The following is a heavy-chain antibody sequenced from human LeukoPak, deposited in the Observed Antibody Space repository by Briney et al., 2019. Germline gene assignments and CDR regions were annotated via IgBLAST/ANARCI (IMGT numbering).Heavy chain of an antibody. CDR2: ISSSSGSI. CDR3: VRDSLLWFGEIDY. V-gene: IGHV3-21*01. Sequence: GSLRLSCAASGFTFSTYTMNWVRQAPGKGLEWVSSISSSSGSIYYADSVKGRFTVSRDNAKNSLYLQINNLRDDDTAVYYCVRDSLLWFGEIDYWGQGTLVSVSS. D-gene: IGHD3-10*01. J-gene: IGHJ4*02. CDR1: GFTFSTYT.